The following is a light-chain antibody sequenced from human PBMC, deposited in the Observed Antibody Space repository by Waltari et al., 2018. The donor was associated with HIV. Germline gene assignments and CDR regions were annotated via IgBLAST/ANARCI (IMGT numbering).Light chain of an antibody. J-gene: IGKJ4*01. CDR1: QNIDTW. Sequence: DIQMTQSPSTLSASVGDRVTITCRASQNIDTWLAWYQQKSGDAPKLLISTASRVQSGVPSTFSGSGSGTDFTLTITRLQPDAFATYYCQQYNNYPITFGGGTKVEI. CDR3: QQYNNYPIT. V-gene: IGKV1-5*03. CDR2: TAS.